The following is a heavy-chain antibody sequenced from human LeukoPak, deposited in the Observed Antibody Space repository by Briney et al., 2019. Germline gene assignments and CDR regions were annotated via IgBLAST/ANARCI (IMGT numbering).Heavy chain of an antibody. Sequence: SETLSLTCTVSGGSISSSSYYWGWIRQPPGKGLEWIGSIYYSGSTYYNPSLKSRVTISVDTSKNQFSLKLSSVTAADTAVYYCARETGYSGYDLTYNWFDPWGQGTLVTVSS. D-gene: IGHD5-12*01. CDR3: ARETGYSGYDLTYNWFDP. J-gene: IGHJ5*02. CDR2: IYYSGST. V-gene: IGHV4-39*07. CDR1: GGSISSSSYY.